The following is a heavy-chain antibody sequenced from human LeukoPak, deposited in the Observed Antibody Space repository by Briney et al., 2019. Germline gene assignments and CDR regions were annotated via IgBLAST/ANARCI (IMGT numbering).Heavy chain of an antibody. V-gene: IGHV4-59*01. CDR2: IYYSGRT. CDR1: VHPIRRCY. Sequence: PSETLSLTCTVSVHPIRRCYWLWIRQPPGKGLEWIGYIYYSGRTNYNASLKSRVRISVDTSKNQFSLKLSSVTAAVTAVYYSARTGSTVTMLYPFDHWGQGTLVTVSS. J-gene: IGHJ4*02. D-gene: IGHD4-17*01. CDR3: ARTGSTVTMLYPFDH.